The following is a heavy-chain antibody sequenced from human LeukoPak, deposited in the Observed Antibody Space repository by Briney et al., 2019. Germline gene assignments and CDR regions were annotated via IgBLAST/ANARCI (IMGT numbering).Heavy chain of an antibody. D-gene: IGHD2-21*02. CDR3: ARATMTDILLDY. J-gene: IGHJ4*02. Sequence: PGGSLRLSCAASGFTFSRYWMTWVRQAPGKGLERVANMKEEGSEKYCVDSVKGRFTISRDNAKNSLFLQMNSLRAEDTAVYYCARATMTDILLDYWGQGTLVTVSS. V-gene: IGHV3-7*05. CDR1: GFTFSRYW. CDR2: MKEEGSEK.